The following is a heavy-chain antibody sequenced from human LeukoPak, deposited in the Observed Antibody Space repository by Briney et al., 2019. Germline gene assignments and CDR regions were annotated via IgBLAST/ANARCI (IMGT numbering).Heavy chain of an antibody. D-gene: IGHD6-13*01. CDR1: GYTFTGYY. CDR2: INPNSGGT. Sequence: GASVKVSCKASGYTFTGYYMHWVRQAPGQGLEWMGWINPNSGGTNYAQKFQGWVTMTRDTSISTAYMELSRLRSDDTAVYYCASGAAAGTGPRDYYYYGMDVWGKGTTVTVSS. J-gene: IGHJ6*04. V-gene: IGHV1-2*04. CDR3: ASGAAAGTGPRDYYYYGMDV.